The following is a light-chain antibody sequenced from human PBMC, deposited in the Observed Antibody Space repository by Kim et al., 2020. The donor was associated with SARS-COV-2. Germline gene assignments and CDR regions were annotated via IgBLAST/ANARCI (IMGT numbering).Light chain of an antibody. CDR1: SSAVGGYNY. Sequence: GQSVTISCTGTSSAVGGYNYVSWYQQHPGKAPKLMIYDVSKRPSGVPDRFSGSKSGNTASLTISGLQAEDEADYYCCSYAGSYTYVFGGGTQLTVL. CDR2: DVS. CDR3: CSYAGSYTYV. V-gene: IGLV2-11*01. J-gene: IGLJ3*02.